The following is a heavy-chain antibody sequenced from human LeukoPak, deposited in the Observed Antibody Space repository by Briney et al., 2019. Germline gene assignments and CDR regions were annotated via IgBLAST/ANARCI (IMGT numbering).Heavy chain of an antibody. V-gene: IGHV3-30*18. J-gene: IGHJ6*02. CDR3: AKDLQPSSGYYYATENYYYYYGMDV. CDR2: ISYDGSNK. D-gene: IGHD3-22*01. CDR1: GLTFSSYG. Sequence: GGSLRLSCAASGLTFSSYGMHWVRQAPGKGLEWVAVISYDGSNKYYADSVKGRFTISRDNSKNTLYLQMNSLRAEDTAVYYCAKDLQPSSGYYYATENYYYYYGMDVWGQGTTVTVSS.